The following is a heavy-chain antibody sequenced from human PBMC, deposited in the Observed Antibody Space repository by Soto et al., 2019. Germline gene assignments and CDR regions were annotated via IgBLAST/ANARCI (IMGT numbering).Heavy chain of an antibody. V-gene: IGHV1-69*13. CDR2: IVPIYRTA. CDR3: VRDSLQNRSST. CDR1: GGTFSSYR. D-gene: IGHD6-13*01. Sequence: ASVKVSCKDSGGTFSSYRINWVRQAPGQGLEWVGGIVPIYRTADYAQKFQGRVTITADESARTSSMELRSLKSQDTAVYYGVRDSLQNRSSTWGQGTLVTVSS. J-gene: IGHJ4*02.